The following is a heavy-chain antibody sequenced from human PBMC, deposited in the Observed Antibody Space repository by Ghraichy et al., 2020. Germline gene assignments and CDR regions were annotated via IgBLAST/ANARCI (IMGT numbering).Heavy chain of an antibody. D-gene: IGHD5-24*01. CDR2: IYYSGTT. Sequence: SCTVSGDSVSRNFWTWVRQPPGKGLEWIGYIYYSGTTSYNPSLKSRVTISLDTSKNQFSLKLTSVTAADTAVYYCASSRDDQDSLGAFDVWGQGTMVTVSS. CDR1: GDSVSRNF. J-gene: IGHJ3*01. V-gene: IGHV4-59*02. CDR3: ASSRDDQDSLGAFDV.